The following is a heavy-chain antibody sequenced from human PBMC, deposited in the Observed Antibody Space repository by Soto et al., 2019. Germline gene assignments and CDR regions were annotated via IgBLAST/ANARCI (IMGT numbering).Heavy chain of an antibody. CDR3: ARGHYGSGSYWDTYYYYYYMDV. V-gene: IGHV1-46*03. CDR2: INPSGGST. J-gene: IGHJ6*03. CDR1: GYTFTSYY. Sequence: QVQLVQSGAEVKKPGASVKVSCKASGYTFTSYYMHWVRQAPGQGLEWMGIINPSGGSTSYAQKFQGRVTMTRDTSTSTVYMELSSLRSEDTAVYYCARGHYGSGSYWDTYYYYYYMDVWGKGTTVTVSS. D-gene: IGHD3-10*01.